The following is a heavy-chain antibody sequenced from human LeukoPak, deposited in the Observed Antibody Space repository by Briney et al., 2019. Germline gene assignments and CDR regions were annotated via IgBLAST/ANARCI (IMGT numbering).Heavy chain of an antibody. CDR1: GFTFNTYT. Sequence: GGSLRLSCAASGFTFNTYTMNWVRQAPGKGLEWVSYISGSSGIIDYADSVRGRFTISRDNAKNSLYLQMNSLRAEDTAVYYCARGGGLDVWGQGATVTVSS. J-gene: IGHJ6*02. CDR3: ARGGGLDV. CDR2: ISGSSGII. V-gene: IGHV3-48*01. D-gene: IGHD3-16*01.